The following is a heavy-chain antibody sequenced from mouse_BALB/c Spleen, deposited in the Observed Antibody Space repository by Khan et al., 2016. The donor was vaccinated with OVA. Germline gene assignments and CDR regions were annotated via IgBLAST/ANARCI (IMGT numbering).Heavy chain of an antibody. CDR2: ISSGGDYT. Sequence: EVELVESGGDLVKPGGSLKLSCAASGFIFSSYSMSWVRQTPDKRLEWVATISSGGDYTYYPDSVKGRFTISRDDAKNTLYLQMSSLKSEDTAMYYCASHVTGSFAYWGQGTLVTVSA. CDR3: ASHVTGSFAY. D-gene: IGHD4-1*01. J-gene: IGHJ3*01. CDR1: GFIFSSYS. V-gene: IGHV5-6*01.